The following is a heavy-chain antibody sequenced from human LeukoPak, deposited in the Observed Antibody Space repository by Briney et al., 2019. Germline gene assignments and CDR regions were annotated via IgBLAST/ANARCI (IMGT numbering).Heavy chain of an antibody. Sequence: SETLSLICTVSGGSMNSYYWSWIRQPAGKGLEWIGRIYTTRPTNYNPSLQSRVTMSVDTSKSQFSLTLTSMTAADTAVYFCARAGYTASHYWLDPWGQGRLVSVSS. D-gene: IGHD3-10*01. CDR3: ARAGYTASHYWLDP. J-gene: IGHJ5*02. CDR2: IYTTRPT. CDR1: GGSMNSYY. V-gene: IGHV4-4*07.